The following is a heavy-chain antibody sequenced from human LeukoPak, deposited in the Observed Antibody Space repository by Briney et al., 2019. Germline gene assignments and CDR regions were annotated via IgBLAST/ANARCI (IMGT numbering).Heavy chain of an antibody. CDR3: ARLGYCRGGICYSTDFLGYGQH. Sequence: GGSLRLSCAASGFTFSSYAMSWVRQAPGKGLEWISSISGSGGSTYYADSVKGRFTISRDNAKNTLFLQMNSLRDEDTAVYYCARLGYCRGGICYSTDFLGYGQHWGQGTLVSVSS. CDR1: GFTFSSYA. V-gene: IGHV3-23*01. CDR2: ISGSGGST. J-gene: IGHJ1*01. D-gene: IGHD2-15*01.